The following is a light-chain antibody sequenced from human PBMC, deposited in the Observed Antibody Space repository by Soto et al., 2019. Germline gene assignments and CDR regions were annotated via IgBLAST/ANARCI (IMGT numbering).Light chain of an antibody. Sequence: DIPMTHSPSSLSASVGDRVTITCQARQDISNYLNWYQQKPGKAPKLLIYDASNLETVVPSRFSGSVSGTDFTFSISSLHPEDIATYICQEYESLPSFTFGPGTNVDI. CDR3: QEYESLPSFT. J-gene: IGKJ3*01. CDR1: QDISNY. V-gene: IGKV1-33*01. CDR2: DAS.